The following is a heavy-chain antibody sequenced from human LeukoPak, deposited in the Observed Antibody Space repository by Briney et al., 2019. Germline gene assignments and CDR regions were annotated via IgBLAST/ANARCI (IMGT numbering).Heavy chain of an antibody. J-gene: IGHJ4*02. CDR1: GGSIGSSRYY. CDR2: IYYSGST. D-gene: IGHD6-19*01. CDR3: VRRDMGSGCIDY. V-gene: IGHV4-39*01. Sequence: SETLSLTCTVSGGSIGSSRYYWGWIRQPPGKGLEWTGSIYYSGSTYYNPSLKSRVTISVDTSKNQFSLKLSSVTAADTAVFYCVRRDMGSGCIDYWGQGTLVTVSS.